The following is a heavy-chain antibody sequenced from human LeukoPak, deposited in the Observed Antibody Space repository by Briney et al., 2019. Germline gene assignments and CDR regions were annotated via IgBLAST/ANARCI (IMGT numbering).Heavy chain of an antibody. V-gene: IGHV4-59*01. CDR1: GEPISSYY. D-gene: IGHD3-3*01. J-gene: IGHJ4*02. Sequence: SETLALTRRVSGEPISSYYWSWIRQAPGRGPEYIGNVYYNWNTNYNPSLKSRVAISVDASKNQFSLKVDSVTTADTAVYCARGDYDFWSGNWRFDTWGQGTLVTVSS. CDR3: ARGDYDFWSGNWRFDT. CDR2: VYYNWNT.